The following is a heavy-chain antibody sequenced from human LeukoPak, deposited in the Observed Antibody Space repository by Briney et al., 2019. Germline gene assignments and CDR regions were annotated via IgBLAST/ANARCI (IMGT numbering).Heavy chain of an antibody. V-gene: IGHV3-13*01. CDR3: ARGHSSSWSNGRWLDIDY. CDR2: IGTAGDT. D-gene: IGHD6-13*01. CDR1: GFTFSSYD. Sequence: GGSLRLSCAASGFTFSSYDMHWVRQATGKGLEWVSAIGTAGDTYYPGSVKGRFTISRENAKNSLYLQMNSLRAGDTAVYYCARGHSSSWSNGRWLDIDYWGQGTLDTVSS. J-gene: IGHJ4*02.